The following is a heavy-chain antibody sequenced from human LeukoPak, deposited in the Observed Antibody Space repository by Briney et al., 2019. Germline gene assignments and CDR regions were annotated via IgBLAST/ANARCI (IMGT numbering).Heavy chain of an antibody. CDR1: GGSFSGCY. CDR3: ARRTMTITFDY. CDR2: INHSGST. Sequence: ASETLSLTCAVYGGSFSGCYWSWIRQPPGKGLEWIGEINHSGSTNYNPSLKSRVTISVDTSKNQFSLNLSPVTAADTAVYYCARRTMTITFDYWGQGTLVTVSS. J-gene: IGHJ4*02. D-gene: IGHD1-14*01. V-gene: IGHV4-34*01.